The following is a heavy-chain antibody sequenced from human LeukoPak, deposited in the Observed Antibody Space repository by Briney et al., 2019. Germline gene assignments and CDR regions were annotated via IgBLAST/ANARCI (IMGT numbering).Heavy chain of an antibody. J-gene: IGHJ4*02. CDR3: ARDKMPCGGDCYSYFDY. Sequence: GGSLRLSCAASGFTFSSYGMHWVRQAPGKGLEWVAVIWYDGSNKNYADSVKGRFTISRDNSKNTLYLQMNSLRAEDTAVYYCARDKMPCGGDCYSYFDYWGQGTLVTVSS. CDR1: GFTFSSYG. D-gene: IGHD2-21*02. V-gene: IGHV3-33*01. CDR2: IWYDGSNK.